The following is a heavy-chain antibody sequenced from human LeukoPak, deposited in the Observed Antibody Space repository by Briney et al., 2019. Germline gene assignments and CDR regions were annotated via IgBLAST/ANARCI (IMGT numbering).Heavy chain of an antibody. CDR1: GFTFDDYA. Sequence: GGSLRLSCAASGFTFDDYAMHWVRQAPGEGLEWVSGISWNSGSIGYADSVKGRFTISRDNAKNSLYLQMNSLRAEDTAVYYCARDRKGARGAFDIWGQGTMVTVSS. CDR2: ISWNSGSI. CDR3: ARDRKGARGAFDI. V-gene: IGHV3-9*01. D-gene: IGHD1-14*01. J-gene: IGHJ3*02.